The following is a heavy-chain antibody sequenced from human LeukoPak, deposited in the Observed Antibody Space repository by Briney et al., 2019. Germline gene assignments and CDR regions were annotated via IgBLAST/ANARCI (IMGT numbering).Heavy chain of an antibody. CDR3: AKPGATWGGNYFDY. D-gene: IGHD3-16*01. V-gene: IGHV3-23*01. CDR2: ISGSNGNT. J-gene: IGHJ4*02. Sequence: PGGSLRLSCAASAFTFSSYAMSWVRQAPGKGLEWISLISGSNGNTYYADSVKGRFTITRDNSKNPLYLQMNSLRAEDTAVYYCAKPGATWGGNYFDYWGQGTLVTVSS. CDR1: AFTFSSYA.